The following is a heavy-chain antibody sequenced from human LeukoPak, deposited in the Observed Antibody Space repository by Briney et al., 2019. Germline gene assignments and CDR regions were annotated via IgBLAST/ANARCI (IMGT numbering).Heavy chain of an antibody. CDR2: INPNSGGT. J-gene: IGHJ6*02. Sequence: ASVKVSCEASGYTFTGYYMHWVRQAPGQGLEWMGWINPNSGGTNYAQKFQGRVTMTRDTSISTAYMELSRLRSDDTAVYYCSAAIAGYYYYYGMDVWGQGTTVTVSS. D-gene: IGHD2-2*02. CDR3: SAAIAGYYYYYGMDV. V-gene: IGHV1-2*02. CDR1: GYTFTGYY.